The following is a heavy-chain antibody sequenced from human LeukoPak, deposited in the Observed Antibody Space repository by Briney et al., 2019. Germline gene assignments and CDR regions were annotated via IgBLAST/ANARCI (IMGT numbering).Heavy chain of an antibody. CDR1: GFTFSSYW. Sequence: GGSLRLSCAASGFTFSSYWMHWVRQAPGKGLVWVSRIDTDGSRTSYADSVKGRFTISRDNAKNTLYLQMNSLRAEATAVYYCARVQTTTITNGVDYWGQGTLVTVSA. J-gene: IGHJ4*02. D-gene: IGHD3-3*01. V-gene: IGHV3-74*01. CDR3: ARVQTTTITNGVDY. CDR2: IDTDGSRT.